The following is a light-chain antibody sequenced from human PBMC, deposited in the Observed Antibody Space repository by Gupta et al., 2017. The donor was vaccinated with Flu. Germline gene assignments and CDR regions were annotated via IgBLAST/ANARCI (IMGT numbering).Light chain of an antibody. V-gene: IGKV3-15*01. Sequence: EIVMTQSPATLSVSSGERATLSCRASQSISSNLAWYQQKPGQAPRLLIYGASTRATGIPARFSGSGSGTEFTLTISSLQSEDIGIYYCQQYNNWPRTFGQGIQVEIK. CDR3: QQYNNWPRT. J-gene: IGKJ1*01. CDR1: QSISSN. CDR2: GAS.